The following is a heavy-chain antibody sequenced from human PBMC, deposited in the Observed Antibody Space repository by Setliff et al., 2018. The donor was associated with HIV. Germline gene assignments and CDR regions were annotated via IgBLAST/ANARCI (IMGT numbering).Heavy chain of an antibody. CDR2: LSGHTMTT. CDR1: GFTFSSHT. D-gene: IGHD3-9*01. J-gene: IGHJ4*02. Sequence: ETLSLSCAASGFTFSSHTMSWVRQAPGKGLEWVSSLSGHTMTTYYASSVKGRSTISRDVSNNTLYFQMNSLRAEDTAIYFCAKNDDILTGFANWGQGTLVTVSS. V-gene: IGHV3-23*01. CDR3: AKNDDILTGFAN.